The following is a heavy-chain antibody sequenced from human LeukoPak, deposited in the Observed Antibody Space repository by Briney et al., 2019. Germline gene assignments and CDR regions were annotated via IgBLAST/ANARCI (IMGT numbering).Heavy chain of an antibody. D-gene: IGHD6-13*01. CDR2: IYYSGST. V-gene: IGHV4-38-2*02. J-gene: IGHJ4*02. CDR1: GYSISSGYY. Sequence: SETLSLTCTVSGYSISSGYYWGWIRQPPGKGLEWIGSIYYSGSTYYNPSLKSRVTISVDTSKNQFSLKLSSVTAADTAVYYCAREGIAAAGTITDYWGQGTLVTVSS. CDR3: AREGIAAAGTITDY.